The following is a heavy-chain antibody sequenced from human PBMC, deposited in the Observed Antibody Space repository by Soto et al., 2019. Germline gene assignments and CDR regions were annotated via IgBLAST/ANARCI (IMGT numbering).Heavy chain of an antibody. V-gene: IGHV4-34*01. Sequence: QVQLQQWGAGLLKPSETLSLTCAVYGGSFSGYYWSWIRQPPGKGLEWIGEINHSGSTNYNPSLKCRVTISVDTSKHQFPLKLSSVPAADTAVYYCARPSVVTAPYYFDYWGQGPLVTVSS. CDR1: GGSFSGYY. J-gene: IGHJ4*02. CDR2: INHSGST. D-gene: IGHD2-21*02. CDR3: ARPSVVTAPYYFDY.